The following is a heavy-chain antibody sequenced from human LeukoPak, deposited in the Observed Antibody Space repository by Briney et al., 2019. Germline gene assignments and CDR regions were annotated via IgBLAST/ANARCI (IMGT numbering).Heavy chain of an antibody. Sequence: SETLSLTCTVSGDSISSDSHYWGWIRQAPGKGLEWIGSIYYSGTTYYNPSLKSRVTMSVGTSKNQFSLRLSSVTAADTAVYYCARHSFYSDSSGYCYCFDCWGQGTLVTVSS. CDR3: ARHSFYSDSSGYCYCFDC. CDR1: GDSISSDSHY. J-gene: IGHJ4*02. V-gene: IGHV4-39*01. CDR2: IYYSGTT. D-gene: IGHD3-22*01.